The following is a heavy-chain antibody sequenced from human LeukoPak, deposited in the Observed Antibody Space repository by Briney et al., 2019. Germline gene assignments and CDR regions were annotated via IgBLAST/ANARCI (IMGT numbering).Heavy chain of an antibody. J-gene: IGHJ4*02. CDR3: VRDGDDYNFDY. Sequence: GGSLRLSCAASGFTFSYYAMHWVRQAPGKGLEWVAVISYDGNNKYYADSVKGRFTISRDNARNTLYLQMHSLRAEDTAVYYCVRDGDDYNFDYWGQGSLVTVSS. CDR1: GFTFSYYA. CDR2: ISYDGNNK. D-gene: IGHD5-24*01. V-gene: IGHV3-30*04.